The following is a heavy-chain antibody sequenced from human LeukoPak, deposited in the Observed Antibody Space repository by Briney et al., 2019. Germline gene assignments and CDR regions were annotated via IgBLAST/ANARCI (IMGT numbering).Heavy chain of an antibody. V-gene: IGHV1-3*01. D-gene: IGHD6-13*01. CDR2: INAGNGNT. CDR1: GYTLISYA. CDR3: ARARDGSSFFDY. J-gene: IGHJ4*02. Sequence: ASVKVSCKASGYTLISYAMHWVRQAPGQRLEWMGWINAGNGNTKYSQKFQGSVTITKDTSANTAYMELTSLRSEDTAVYYCARARDGSSFFDYWGQGTLVTVSS.